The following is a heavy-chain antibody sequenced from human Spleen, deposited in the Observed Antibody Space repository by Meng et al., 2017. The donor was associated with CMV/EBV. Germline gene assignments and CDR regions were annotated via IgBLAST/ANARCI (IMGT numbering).Heavy chain of an antibody. Sequence: GGSLRLSCAASGFTVNTYSMNWVRQAPGKGLAWVSSISGSSIYIYYADSVKGRFTISRDKAKNSVYLQMNSLRAEDTAVYYCARDDGSGNVYGFYFGMDVWGPGTTVTVSS. CDR3: ARDDGSGNVYGFYFGMDV. D-gene: IGHD3-10*01. J-gene: IGHJ6*02. V-gene: IGHV3-21*01. CDR2: ISGSSIYI. CDR1: GFTVNTYS.